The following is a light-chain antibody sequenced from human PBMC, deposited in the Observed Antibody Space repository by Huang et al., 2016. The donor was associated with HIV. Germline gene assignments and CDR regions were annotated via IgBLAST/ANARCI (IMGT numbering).Light chain of an antibody. CDR2: NAS. CDR1: QSVSVY. Sequence: EIVLAQSPVPLSLSPGERATLACRASQSVSVYLAWYQQKAGHPPRLLIYNASNRATGIPARFSGSGSGTDFTLTISSLEPEDFAVYYCQQRSDWPPTFGRGTKVEIK. V-gene: IGKV3-11*01. CDR3: QQRSDWPPT. J-gene: IGKJ1*01.